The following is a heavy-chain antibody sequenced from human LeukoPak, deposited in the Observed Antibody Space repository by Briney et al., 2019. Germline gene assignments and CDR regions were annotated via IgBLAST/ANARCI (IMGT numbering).Heavy chain of an antibody. CDR3: ARVDYTSGWYENRDAFDI. Sequence: ASVKVSCKASGYTFTGYYIHRVRQAPGQGLEWMGWINANSGGTNYAQKFQGRVTVTRDTSISTAYMEVRSLRSDDTAVYYCARVDYTSGWYENRDAFDIWGQGIMVTVSS. J-gene: IGHJ3*02. CDR1: GYTFTGYY. V-gene: IGHV1-2*02. CDR2: INANSGGT. D-gene: IGHD6-19*01.